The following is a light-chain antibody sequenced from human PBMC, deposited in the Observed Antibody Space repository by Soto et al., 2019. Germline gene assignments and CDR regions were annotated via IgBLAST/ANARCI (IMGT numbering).Light chain of an antibody. CDR2: DAS. Sequence: DIEMTQSPSTLAASVGDRVTITCRASQSISRWLAWYQQKPGKAPKALIYDASTLRSGVPSRLSGGGSGTEFTLTISSPQPDDFPTYYCQQYNTYSTFGQGTRLEIK. CDR1: QSISRW. J-gene: IGKJ5*01. V-gene: IGKV1-5*01. CDR3: QQYNTYST.